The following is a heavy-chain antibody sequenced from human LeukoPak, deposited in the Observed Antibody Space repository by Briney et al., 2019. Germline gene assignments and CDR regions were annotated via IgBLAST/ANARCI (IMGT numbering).Heavy chain of an antibody. D-gene: IGHD4-17*01. V-gene: IGHV5-51*01. CDR1: GYRFTSYW. CDR3: ARPDYGDYGSFDY. CDR2: IYPGDSDT. Sequence: GESLKISFKGSGYRFTSYWIGWVRQMPGKGLGWMGIIYPGDSDTRYSPSFQGQVTISADKSISTAYLQWSSLKASDTAMYYCARPDYGDYGSFDYWGQGTLVTVSS. J-gene: IGHJ4*02.